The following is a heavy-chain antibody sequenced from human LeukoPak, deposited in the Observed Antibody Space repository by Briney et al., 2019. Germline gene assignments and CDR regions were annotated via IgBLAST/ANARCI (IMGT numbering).Heavy chain of an antibody. CDR1: SGSFHSYY. J-gene: IGHJ3*02. CDR2: IYYSGST. D-gene: IGHD2-15*01. V-gene: IGHV4-59*01. Sequence: PSETLSLTCTVSSGSFHSYYWSWIRQPPGKGLEWIGYIYYSGSTNYNPSLKSRVTISVDTSKNQFSLKLSSVTAADTAVYYCARDRLEDIRGAFDIWGQGTMVTVSS. CDR3: ARDRLEDIRGAFDI.